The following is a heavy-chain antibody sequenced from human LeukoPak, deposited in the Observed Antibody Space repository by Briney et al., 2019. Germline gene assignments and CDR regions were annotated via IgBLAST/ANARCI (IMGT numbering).Heavy chain of an antibody. Sequence: GGSLRLSCAASGFTFSSFAMSWVRQAPGKGPEWVSAISGSGGSTHYADSVKGRFTISRDISKNAVYLQMNSLRAEDTAVYYCARDSYGDANFDSWGQGTLVTVSS. D-gene: IGHD4-17*01. CDR2: ISGSGGST. CDR1: GFTFSSFA. J-gene: IGHJ4*02. V-gene: IGHV3-23*01. CDR3: ARDSYGDANFDS.